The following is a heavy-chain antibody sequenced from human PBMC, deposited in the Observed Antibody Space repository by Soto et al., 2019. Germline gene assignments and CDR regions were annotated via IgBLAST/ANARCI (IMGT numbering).Heavy chain of an antibody. CDR2: ISSSSSYI. CDR1: RFTFRTYA. D-gene: IGHD2-15*01. V-gene: IGHV3-21*01. J-gene: IGHJ4*02. Sequence: RSLRLSCADARFTFRTYAMSWVRQAPGKGLEWVSSISSSSSYIYYADSVKGRFTISRDNAKNSLYLQMNSLRAEDTAVYYCARAFRGYCRGGSCYLPGYWGQGSLVTVS. CDR3: ARAFRGYCRGGSCYLPGY.